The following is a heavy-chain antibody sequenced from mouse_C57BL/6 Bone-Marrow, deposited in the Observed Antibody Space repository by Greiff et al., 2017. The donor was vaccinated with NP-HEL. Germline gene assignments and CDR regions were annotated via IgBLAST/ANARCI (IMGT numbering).Heavy chain of an antibody. CDR2: IDPSDSYT. Sequence: QVQLQQPGAELVMPGASVKLSCKASGYTFTSYWMHWVKQRPGQGLEWIGEIDPSDSYTNYNQKFKGKSTLTVDKSSSTAYMQLSSLTSEDSAVYYCARKDAVGDYWGQGTTLTVSS. CDR1: GYTFTSYW. D-gene: IGHD1-1*01. CDR3: ARKDAVGDY. V-gene: IGHV1-69*01. J-gene: IGHJ2*01.